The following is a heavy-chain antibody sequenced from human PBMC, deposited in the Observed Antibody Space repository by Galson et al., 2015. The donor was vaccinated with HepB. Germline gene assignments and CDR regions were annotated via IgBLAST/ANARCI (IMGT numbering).Heavy chain of an antibody. CDR3: VRGAGWLLDS. D-gene: IGHD5-24*01. Sequence: SLRLSCAASGFTFSSHWMNWVRQPPGKGLEWVALIRGDGTEKHYVDSMKGRFTISRDNAKNSVYLQMKSLRAEDTAVYYCVRGAGWLLDSWGQGTLVTVSS. CDR1: GFTFSSHW. CDR2: IRGDGTEK. J-gene: IGHJ4*02. V-gene: IGHV3-7*01.